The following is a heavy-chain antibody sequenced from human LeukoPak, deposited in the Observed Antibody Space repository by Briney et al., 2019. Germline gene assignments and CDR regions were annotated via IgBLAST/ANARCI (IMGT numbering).Heavy chain of an antibody. Sequence: GESLKISCKHSEYSFPNYCIGWVRQMPGKGLEWMGIIYPDDSDTRYSPSFQGQVTISADRSISTAYLQWSSLKASDTALYYCAIGRGGQQLGDYWGQGTLVTVSS. CDR2: IYPDDSDT. V-gene: IGHV5-51*01. CDR1: EYSFPNYC. J-gene: IGHJ4*02. D-gene: IGHD6-13*01. CDR3: AIGRGGQQLGDY.